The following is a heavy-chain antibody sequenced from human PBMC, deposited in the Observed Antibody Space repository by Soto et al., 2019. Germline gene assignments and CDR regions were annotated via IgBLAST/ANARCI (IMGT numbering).Heavy chain of an antibody. CDR2: ISAYNGNA. CDR3: ARGDYDFWSGYMDV. J-gene: IGHJ6*03. V-gene: IGHV1-18*01. CDR1: GYTFTSYG. D-gene: IGHD3-3*01. Sequence: ASVKVSCKASGYTFTSYGISWVRQAPGQGLEWMGWISAYNGNANYAQKLQGRVTMTTDTSTSTAYMELRSLRSDDTAVYYCARGDYDFWSGYMDVWGKGTTVTVSS.